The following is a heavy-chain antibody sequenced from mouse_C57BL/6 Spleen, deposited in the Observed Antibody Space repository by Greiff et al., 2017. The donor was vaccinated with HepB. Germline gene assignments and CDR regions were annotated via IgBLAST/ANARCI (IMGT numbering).Heavy chain of an antibody. CDR2: IYPGSGNT. CDR3: AREDGYSYAMDY. V-gene: IGHV1-76*01. Sequence: VKLMESGAELVRPGASVKLSCKASGYTFTDYYINWVKQRPGQGLEWIARIYPGSGNTYYNEKFKGKATLTAEKSSSTAYMQLSSLTSEDSAVYFCAREDGYSYAMDYWGQGTSVTVSS. D-gene: IGHD2-3*01. CDR1: GYTFTDYY. J-gene: IGHJ4*01.